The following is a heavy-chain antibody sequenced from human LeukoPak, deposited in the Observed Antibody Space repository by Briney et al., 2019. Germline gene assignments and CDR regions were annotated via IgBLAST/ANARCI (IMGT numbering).Heavy chain of an antibody. Sequence: PSETLSLTCTVSGGSIRSSYYYWGWIRQPPGKGLEWIGSIYDSGSTNYNPSLKSRVTISVDTSKNQFSLRLSSVTAADTAVYYCARDLYWGSRGLDWGQGTLVTVSS. D-gene: IGHD2-8*02. V-gene: IGHV4-39*07. J-gene: IGHJ4*02. CDR3: ARDLYWGSRGLD. CDR2: IYDSGST. CDR1: GGSIRSSYYY.